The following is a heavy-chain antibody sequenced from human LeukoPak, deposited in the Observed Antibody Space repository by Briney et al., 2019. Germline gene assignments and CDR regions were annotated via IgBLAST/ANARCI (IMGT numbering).Heavy chain of an antibody. V-gene: IGHV1-18*01. J-gene: IGHJ3*02. Sequence: ASVKVSCKASGYTFSNYGINWVRQAPGQGLEWMGGIGGYNGKTNYAQKFQGRVTMTTDTSTSTAYLDLRSLRFDDTAVYYCARLEYYYNSTGHIGDAFDIWGQGTLVTVSS. D-gene: IGHD2/OR15-2a*01. CDR2: IGGYNGKT. CDR1: GYTFSNYG. CDR3: ARLEYYYNSTGHIGDAFDI.